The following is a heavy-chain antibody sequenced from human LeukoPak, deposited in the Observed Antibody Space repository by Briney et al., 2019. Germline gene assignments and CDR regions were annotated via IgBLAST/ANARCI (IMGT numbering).Heavy chain of an antibody. J-gene: IGHJ6*02. CDR1: GYTFISYG. V-gene: IGHV1-18*01. CDR3: ARDLSSNWGYDYYYGMDV. CDR2: ISAYNGHT. D-gene: IGHD7-27*01. Sequence: ASVKVSCKASGYTFISYGISWVRQAPGQGLEWMGWISAYNGHTFYGQKLQGRVTMTTDTSTSTAYMELRSLRSDDTAVYFCARDLSSNWGYDYYYGMDVWAKGPRSPSP.